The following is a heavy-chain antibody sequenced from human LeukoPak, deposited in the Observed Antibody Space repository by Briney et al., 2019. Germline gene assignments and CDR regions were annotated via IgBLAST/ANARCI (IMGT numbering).Heavy chain of an antibody. CDR1: GVSISGFY. J-gene: IGHJ3*02. CDR3: ARDTRDAFDI. Sequence: SETLSLTCTVSGVSISGFYWNWIRQSPGKGLEWIGYIYFTGNTNYNPSLKSRVTISLDTSKNQFSLKVRSVTAADTAVYYCARDTRDAFDIWGQGTRIIVSS. V-gene: IGHV4-59*01. CDR2: IYFTGNT.